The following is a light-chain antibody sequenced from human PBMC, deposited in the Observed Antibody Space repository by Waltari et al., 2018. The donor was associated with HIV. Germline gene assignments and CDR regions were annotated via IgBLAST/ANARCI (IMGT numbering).Light chain of an antibody. CDR2: EAS. CDR1: QTVPSNF. CDR3: QQYGNSFPLT. V-gene: IGKV3-20*01. Sequence: EIVLTQFPGTLSLSPGERASLSCKTSQTVPSNFLAWYQQKPGQTPRLLIYEASTRAAGIPGRFSGSRSATHFTLTIARLEPEDFAVYYCQQYGNSFPLTFGGGTKVEI. J-gene: IGKJ4*01.